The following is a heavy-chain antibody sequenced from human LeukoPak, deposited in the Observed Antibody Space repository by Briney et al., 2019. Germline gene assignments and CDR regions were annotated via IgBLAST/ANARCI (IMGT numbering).Heavy chain of an antibody. D-gene: IGHD5-12*01. CDR3: ARYRGYSGYDRIDY. V-gene: IGHV3-33*01. J-gene: IGHJ4*02. CDR1: GFTFSSYG. Sequence: GRSLRLSCAASGFTFSSYGMHWVRQAPGKGLEWVAVIWYDGSNKYYADSVKGRFTISRDNAKNSLYLQMNSLRAEDTAVYYCARYRGYSGYDRIDYWGQGTLVTVSS. CDR2: IWYDGSNK.